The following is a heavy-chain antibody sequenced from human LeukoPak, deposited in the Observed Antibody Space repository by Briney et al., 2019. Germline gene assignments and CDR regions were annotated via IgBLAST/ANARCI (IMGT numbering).Heavy chain of an antibody. J-gene: IGHJ4*02. CDR1: GFTFSSYA. D-gene: IGHD4-17*01. CDR3: TRHDYGDYRFDY. CDR2: ISGSGGST. V-gene: IGHV3-23*01. Sequence: PGRSLRLSCAASGFTFSSYAMSWVRQAPGKGLEWVSAISGSGGSTYYADSVKGRFTISRDNSKNTLYLQMNSLKTEDTAVYYCTRHDYGDYRFDYWGQGTLVTVSS.